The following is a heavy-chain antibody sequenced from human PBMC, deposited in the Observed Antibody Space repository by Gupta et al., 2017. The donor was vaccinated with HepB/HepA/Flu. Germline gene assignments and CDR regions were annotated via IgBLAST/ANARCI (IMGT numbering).Heavy chain of an antibody. V-gene: IGHV4-34*01. CDR3: ATTSRYCSSTSCYTTYFQH. CDR1: GGSFSGYY. D-gene: IGHD2-2*02. J-gene: IGHJ1*01. Sequence: QVQLQQWGAGLLKPSETLSLTCAVYGGSFSGYYWSWIRQPPGKGLEWIGEINHSGSTNYNPSLKSRGTISVDTSKNQFSLKLSSVTAADTAVYYCATTSRYCSSTSCYTTYFQHWGQGTLVTVSS. CDR2: INHSGST.